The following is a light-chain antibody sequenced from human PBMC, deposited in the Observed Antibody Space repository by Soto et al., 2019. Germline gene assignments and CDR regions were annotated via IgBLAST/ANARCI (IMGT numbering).Light chain of an antibody. CDR2: KAS. V-gene: IGKV1-5*03. CDR3: QQYDSYPLT. J-gene: IGKJ4*01. Sequence: SQMTQSPSTLSASVGDRVTITCRASQNINTWLAWYQHKPGKAPKVLIHKASSLQSGVPSRFSGTGSGTEFTLIINSLQPDDFATYYCQQYDSYPLTFGGGPKVDIK. CDR1: QNINTW.